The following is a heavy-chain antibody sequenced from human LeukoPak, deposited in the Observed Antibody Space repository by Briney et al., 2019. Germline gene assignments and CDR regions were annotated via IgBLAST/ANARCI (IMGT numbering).Heavy chain of an antibody. CDR3: ARDKGGYYDSSGNFDY. D-gene: IGHD3-22*01. V-gene: IGHV3-74*01. J-gene: IGHJ4*02. CDR2: INSDGSST. Sequence: PGGSLRLSCAASGFTVSSNYMSWVRHAPGKGLVWVSRINSDGSSTSYADSVKGRLTISRDNAKNTLYLQMNSLRAEDTAVYYCARDKGGYYDSSGNFDYWGQGTLVTVSS. CDR1: GFTVSSNY.